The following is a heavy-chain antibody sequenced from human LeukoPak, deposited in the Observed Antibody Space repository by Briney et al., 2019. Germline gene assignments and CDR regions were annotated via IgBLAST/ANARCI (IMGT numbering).Heavy chain of an antibody. D-gene: IGHD3-22*01. J-gene: IGHJ3*02. V-gene: IGHV3-66*03. CDR2: IYSCGST. CDR3: ARDEGPYDSSSYYDAFDI. CDR1: GFTVSSNY. Sequence: GGSLRLSCAASGFTVSSNYMSWVRQAPGKGLEWVSVIYSCGSTYYADSVKGRFTISRDNSKNTLYLQMNSLRAEDTAVYYCARDEGPYDSSSYYDAFDIWGQGTMVTVSS.